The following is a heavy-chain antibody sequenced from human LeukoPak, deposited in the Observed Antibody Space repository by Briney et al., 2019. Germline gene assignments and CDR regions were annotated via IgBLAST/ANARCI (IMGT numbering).Heavy chain of an antibody. V-gene: IGHV1-2*02. D-gene: IGHD2-21*02. CDR1: GYTFSDYY. Sequence: ASVTVSFKPSGYTFSDYYIHWVRQAPGQGLEWMGWINPSSGGTNYAQQFRGRITITRDTSISTANMDLSGLRSDDTAVYYCARGEVLTGLPYWGQGTLVTVSS. J-gene: IGHJ4*02. CDR2: INPSSGGT. CDR3: ARGEVLTGLPY.